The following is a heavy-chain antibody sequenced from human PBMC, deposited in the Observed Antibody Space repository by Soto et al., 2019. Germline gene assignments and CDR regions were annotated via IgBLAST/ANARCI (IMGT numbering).Heavy chain of an antibody. Sequence: LGESLKISCKGSGYSFTSYWISWVRQMPGKGLEWMGRIDPSDSYTNYSPSFQGHVTISADKSISTAYLQWSSLKASDTAMYYCARGSYDILTGYYNVDYWGQGPLVTVSS. D-gene: IGHD3-9*01. CDR2: IDPSDSYT. CDR1: GYSFTSYW. J-gene: IGHJ4*02. CDR3: ARGSYDILTGYYNVDY. V-gene: IGHV5-10-1*01.